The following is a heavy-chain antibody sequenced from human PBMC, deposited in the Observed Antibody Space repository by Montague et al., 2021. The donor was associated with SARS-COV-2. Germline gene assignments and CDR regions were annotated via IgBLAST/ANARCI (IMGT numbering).Heavy chain of an antibody. CDR3: AKGNYLDY. CDR2: IHYTGST. V-gene: IGHV4-59*01. Sequence: SETLSLTCSISDDSITGYYWSWIRQPPGKGLEWIGYIHYTGSTNYNASLKSRVTIPIDTSKNQFSLRLNSVTAADTAVYYCAKGNYLDYWGQGTLVIVSS. J-gene: IGHJ4*02. CDR1: DDSITGYY.